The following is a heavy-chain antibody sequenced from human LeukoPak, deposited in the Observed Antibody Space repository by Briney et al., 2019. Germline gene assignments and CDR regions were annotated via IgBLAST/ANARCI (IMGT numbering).Heavy chain of an antibody. CDR2: ISSSGSTI. Sequence: GGSLRLSCAASGFTFSDYYMSWIRQAPGKGLEWVSYISSSGSTIYYADSVKGRFTISRDNAKNSVYLQITSLRAEDTAVYFCARNRGWLTFDYWGQGTLVTVSS. D-gene: IGHD6-19*01. J-gene: IGHJ4*02. CDR3: ARNRGWLTFDY. V-gene: IGHV3-11*04. CDR1: GFTFSDYY.